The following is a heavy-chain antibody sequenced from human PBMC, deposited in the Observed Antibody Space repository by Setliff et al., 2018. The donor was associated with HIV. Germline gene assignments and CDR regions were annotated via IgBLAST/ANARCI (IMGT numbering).Heavy chain of an antibody. CDR1: GDSIRGYY. J-gene: IGHJ4*02. D-gene: IGHD4-17*01. CDR2: INHSGST. Sequence: SETMSLTCTVSGDSIRGYYWSWNRQPPGKGPEWIGEINHSGSTDYNPSLKSRVTISVDTSKNQSSLNLSSVTAADTAVYYCARYDYGDFDYWGQGTPVTVSS. CDR3: ARYDYGDFDY. V-gene: IGHV4-34*01.